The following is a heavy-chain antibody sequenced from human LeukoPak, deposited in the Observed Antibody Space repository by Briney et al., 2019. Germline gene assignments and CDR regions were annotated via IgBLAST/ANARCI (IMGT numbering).Heavy chain of an antibody. J-gene: IGHJ4*02. CDR1: GFTFSSYA. CDR2: ISGSGGST. Sequence: GGSLRLSCAASGFTFSSYAMSWVRQAPGKGLEWASAISGSGGSTYYADSVKGRFTISRDNSKNTLYLQMNSLRAEDTAVYYCAKVRAYYYDSSGYYDYWGQGTLVTVSS. CDR3: AKVRAYYYDSSGYYDY. D-gene: IGHD3-22*01. V-gene: IGHV3-23*01.